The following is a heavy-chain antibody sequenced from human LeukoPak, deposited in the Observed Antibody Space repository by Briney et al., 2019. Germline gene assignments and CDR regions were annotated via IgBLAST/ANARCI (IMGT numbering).Heavy chain of an antibody. CDR2: IYYSGST. J-gene: IGHJ6*03. Sequence: MSSETLSLTCTVSGGSISSYYWSWIRQPPGKGLEWIGYIYYSGSTNYNPSLKSRVTISVDTSKNQFSLKLSSVTAADTAVYFCARAGDSSGYYSPFYYYYMDVWGKGTTVIVSS. CDR3: ARAGDSSGYYSPFYYYYMDV. CDR1: GGSISSYY. V-gene: IGHV4-59*01. D-gene: IGHD3-22*01.